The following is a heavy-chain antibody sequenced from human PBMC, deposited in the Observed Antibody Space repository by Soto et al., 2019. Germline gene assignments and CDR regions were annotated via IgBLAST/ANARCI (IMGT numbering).Heavy chain of an antibody. J-gene: IGHJ4*02. CDR1: GGSFSGYY. CDR3: VRQIRDGARFEH. V-gene: IGHV4-34*01. D-gene: IGHD4-17*01. Sequence: SETLSLTWVVYGGSFSGYYWSWIRQPPGKGLEWIGEINHSGSTNYNPSLKSRVTISVDTSKNQFSLKLSSVTAADTDVYYCVRQIRDGARFEHWGQATLVSV. CDR2: INHSGST.